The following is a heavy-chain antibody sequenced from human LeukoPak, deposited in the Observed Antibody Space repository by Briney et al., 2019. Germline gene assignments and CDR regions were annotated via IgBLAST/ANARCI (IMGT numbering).Heavy chain of an antibody. CDR3: AGGSSPWGASFDY. J-gene: IGHJ4*02. Sequence: GGSLRLSCAASGFTVSSNYVSWVRQAPGKGLEWVSIIYTAGSTYYADSVKGRFTISRDKSKNTLDLQMNSLRAEDTAVYYCAGGSSPWGASFDYWGQGTLVTVSS. CDR2: IYTAGST. D-gene: IGHD3-16*01. CDR1: GFTVSSNY. V-gene: IGHV3-66*01.